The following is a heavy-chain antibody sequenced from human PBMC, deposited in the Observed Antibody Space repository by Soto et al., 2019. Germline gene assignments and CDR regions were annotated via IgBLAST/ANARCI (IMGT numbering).Heavy chain of an antibody. D-gene: IGHD3-10*01. CDR1: GGAINDHY. CDR3: ARVRTWYFDY. V-gene: IGHV4-59*11. CDR2: IYYNGNT. Sequence: QVQLKESGPGLVKPSETLSLTCTLSGGAINDHYWSFIRQPPGKGLEWIGYIYYNGNTNYNPSRESRVNIAVDRSRNQFSLRLTSLTAADTAVYYCARVRTWYFDYWGRGALVTVSS. J-gene: IGHJ4*02.